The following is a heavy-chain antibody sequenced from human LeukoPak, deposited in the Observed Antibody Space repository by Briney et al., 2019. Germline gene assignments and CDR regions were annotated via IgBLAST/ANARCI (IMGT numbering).Heavy chain of an antibody. CDR1: GGSFSGYY. CDR3: ARGPYYDFWSGYYTDGFDY. D-gene: IGHD3-3*01. J-gene: IGHJ4*02. V-gene: IGHV4-34*01. CDR2: INHSGST. Sequence: PSETLSLTCAVYGGSFSGYYWSWIRQPPGKGLEWIGEINHSGSTNYNPSLKSRVTISVDPSKNQFSLKLSSVTAADPAVYYCARGPYYDFWSGYYTDGFDYWGQGTLVTVSS.